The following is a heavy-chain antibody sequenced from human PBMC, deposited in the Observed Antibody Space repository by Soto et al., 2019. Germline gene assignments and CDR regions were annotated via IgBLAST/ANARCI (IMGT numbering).Heavy chain of an antibody. CDR3: ARAAFRSGYYGYYSGMDV. Sequence: QVQLVQSGAEVKKPGSSVKVSCKASGGTFSTHAISWVRQAPGQGLEWLGGIIPTLGTPHYAQKFQGRVTVTADEYTRTASMELSRLTSEDTAVYYCARAAFRSGYYGYYSGMDVWGQGTAVNV. V-gene: IGHV1-69*01. J-gene: IGHJ6*02. CDR1: GGTFSTHA. CDR2: IIPTLGTP. D-gene: IGHD3-3*01.